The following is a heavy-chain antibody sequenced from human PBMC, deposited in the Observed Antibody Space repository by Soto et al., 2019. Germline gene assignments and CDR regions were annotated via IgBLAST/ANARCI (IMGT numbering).Heavy chain of an antibody. CDR1: GFSLSTSGVG. J-gene: IGHJ5*02. Sequence: QITLKESGPTLVKPTQTLTLTCTFSGFSLSTSGVGVGWIRQPPGKALEWLALIYWDDDKRYSPSLKSMPTSTEDTSKTQVDLTLTEMDPVDTAIYYCAHSWYCGGGSCYHSPPFGPWRQGTLVTVSS. V-gene: IGHV2-5*02. D-gene: IGHD2-15*01. CDR3: AHSWYCGGGSCYHSPPFGP. CDR2: IYWDDDK.